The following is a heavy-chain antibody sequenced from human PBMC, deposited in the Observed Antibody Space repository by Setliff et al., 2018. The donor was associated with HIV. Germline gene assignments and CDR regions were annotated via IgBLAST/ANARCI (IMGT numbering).Heavy chain of an antibody. Sequence: SETLSLTCTVSGDSISSNNYYWAWIRQSPGKGLEWIGCIFYGGRVYGSGRTFFNPSLKSGVTISLDASERHFSLKLSSVTAADTAVYYCASLWGRSWDASYYYGMDVWGQGTTVTVSS. V-gene: IGHV4-39*07. CDR3: ASLWGRSWDASYYYGMDV. J-gene: IGHJ6*02. CDR1: GDSISSNNYY. CDR2: IFYGGRVYGSGRT. D-gene: IGHD6-13*01.